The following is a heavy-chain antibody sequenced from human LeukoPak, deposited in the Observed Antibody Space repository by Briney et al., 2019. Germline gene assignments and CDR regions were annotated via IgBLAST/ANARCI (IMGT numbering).Heavy chain of an antibody. D-gene: IGHD5-24*01. Sequence: GGSLRLSCAASGFTFSSYAMHWVRHVPGAGLGWGGVISYDGNNKYYADSVKGRFTISRDNSKNTLYLQMNSLRAEDTAVYYCARGPSRVGYYYGMDVWGKGTTVTASS. CDR3: ARGPSRVGYYYGMDV. J-gene: IGHJ6*04. CDR1: GFTFSSYA. CDR2: ISYDGNNK. V-gene: IGHV3-30*04.